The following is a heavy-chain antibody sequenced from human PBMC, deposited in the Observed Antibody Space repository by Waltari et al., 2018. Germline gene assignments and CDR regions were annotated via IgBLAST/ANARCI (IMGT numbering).Heavy chain of an antibody. CDR3: GLQIAPVPRAYFDY. D-gene: IGHD6-13*01. Sequence: EVTLVESGGGLIQTGGALTLSCAASGFSVRNPYMAWVRQAPGKGLELVSVINDGDGTHYIDSVKGRFTISRDNSKNTLNLQMNSLRVDDTAVYYCGLQIAPVPRAYFDYGGQGTLVTVSS. CDR2: INDGDGT. CDR1: GFSVRNPY. V-gene: IGHV3-53*01. J-gene: IGHJ4*02.